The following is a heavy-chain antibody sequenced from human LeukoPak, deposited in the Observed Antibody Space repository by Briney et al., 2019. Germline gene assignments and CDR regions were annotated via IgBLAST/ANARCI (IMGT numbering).Heavy chain of an antibody. CDR3: AKVGGSLYYYYYYMDV. J-gene: IGHJ6*03. V-gene: IGHV3-23*01. Sequence: GGSLRLSCAASGFTVSSNYMSWVRQAPGKGLEWVSAFSGSSDTTYYADSVKGRFTISRDNSKNTLYLQLNSLRAEDTAVYYCAKVGGSLYYYYYYMDVWGKGTMVTVSS. CDR1: GFTVSSNY. D-gene: IGHD1-26*01. CDR2: FSGSSDTT.